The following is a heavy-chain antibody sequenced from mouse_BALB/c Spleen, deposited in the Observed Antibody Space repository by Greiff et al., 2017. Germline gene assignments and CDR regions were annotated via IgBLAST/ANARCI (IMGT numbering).Heavy chain of an antibody. Sequence: EVMLVESGGGLVKPGGSLKLSCAASGFTFSSYAMSWVRQTPEKRLEWVASISSGGSTYYPDSVKGRFTISRDNARNILYLQMSSLRSEDTAMYYCARGRADYFDYWGQGTTLTVSS. D-gene: IGHD6-1*01. CDR2: ISSGGST. J-gene: IGHJ2*01. CDR1: GFTFSSYA. V-gene: IGHV5-6-5*01. CDR3: ARGRADYFDY.